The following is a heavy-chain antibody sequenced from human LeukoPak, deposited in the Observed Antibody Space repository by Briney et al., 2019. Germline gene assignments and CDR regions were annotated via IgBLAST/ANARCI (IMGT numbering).Heavy chain of an antibody. CDR1: GGTFSSYA. V-gene: IGHV1-69*13. CDR3: ARDINGSGIV. D-gene: IGHD3-10*01. J-gene: IGHJ4*02. CDR2: VIPIFGTA. Sequence: SVKVSCKASGGTFSSYAISWVRQAPGQGLEWMGGVIPIFGTANYAQKFQGRVTITADESTSTAYMGLSSLRSEDTAVYYCARDINGSGIVWGQGTLVIVPP.